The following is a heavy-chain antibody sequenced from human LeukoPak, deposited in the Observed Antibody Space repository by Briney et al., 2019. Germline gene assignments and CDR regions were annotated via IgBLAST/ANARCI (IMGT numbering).Heavy chain of an antibody. J-gene: IGHJ4*02. CDR3: ARPNGWGSLALDY. CDR1: GFIFNNYG. CDR2: ISNDGGGT. Sequence: GGSLRLSCAASGFIFNNYGLIWVRQAPGKRLEWVSAISNDGGGTNYADFVKGRFTISRHNSKNTLYLQMNSLRAEDTAVYYCARPNGWGSLALDYWGQGTLVTVSS. V-gene: IGHV3-23*01. D-gene: IGHD7-27*01.